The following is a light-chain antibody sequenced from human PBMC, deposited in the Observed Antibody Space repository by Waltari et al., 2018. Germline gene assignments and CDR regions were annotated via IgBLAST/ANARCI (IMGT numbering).Light chain of an antibody. Sequence: QSALTQPASVSGSPGQSITISCTGTSSDVGGYSLVSWSQQHPGQAPTVVIYEVTKRPSGVSNRFSGSKSGNTASLTISGLQAEDEADYYCCSYAGGDTLIFGGGTKLTVL. V-gene: IGLV2-23*02. CDR1: SSDVGGYSL. CDR3: CSYAGGDTLI. J-gene: IGLJ2*01. CDR2: EVT.